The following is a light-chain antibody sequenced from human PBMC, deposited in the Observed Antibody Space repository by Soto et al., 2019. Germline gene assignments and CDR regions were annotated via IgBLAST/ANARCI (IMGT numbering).Light chain of an antibody. Sequence: QSVLTQPPSMSAAPGQTVTISCSGGSSNIGNHYVSWYQQVPGTAPKLLIYRNDQRPSGVPDRFSGSKSGTSASLAISGLRSEDEADYYCATWDDSLGGPWMFGGGTKVTVL. V-gene: IGLV1-47*01. CDR3: ATWDDSLGGPWM. CDR2: RND. CDR1: SSNIGNHY. J-gene: IGLJ3*02.